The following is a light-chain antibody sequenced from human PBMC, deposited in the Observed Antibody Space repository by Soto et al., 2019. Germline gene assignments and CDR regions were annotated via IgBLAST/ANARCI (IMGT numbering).Light chain of an antibody. V-gene: IGKV1D-16*01. CDR1: QYISSW. CDR2: AAS. J-gene: IGKJ4*01. CDR3: QQYTSNPLT. Sequence: DIQMTQSPSSLSSSVGDRVTITCRASQYISSWLSWYQQKPGKAPKSLIYAASNLRSGVPSRFSGSGSGTDFTLTINSLQPEDSATYYCQQYTSNPLTFGGRTKVDIK.